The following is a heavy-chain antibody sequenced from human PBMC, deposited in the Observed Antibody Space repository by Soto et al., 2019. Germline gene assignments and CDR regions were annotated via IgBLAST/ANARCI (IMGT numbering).Heavy chain of an antibody. D-gene: IGHD2-2*01. CDR1: GYTFSSYG. V-gene: IGHV1-18*01. J-gene: IGHJ5*02. CDR2: ISAYNGNT. CDR3: AREGNIVLVPAAMFSWFDP. Sequence: QVQLVQSGAEVKKPGASVKVSCKASGYTFSSYGISWVRQAPGQGLEWMGWISAYNGNTNYAQQLQGRVTMTTDTSTSTAYMELRSLRSDDTAVYYCAREGNIVLVPAAMFSWFDPWRQGTLVTVSS.